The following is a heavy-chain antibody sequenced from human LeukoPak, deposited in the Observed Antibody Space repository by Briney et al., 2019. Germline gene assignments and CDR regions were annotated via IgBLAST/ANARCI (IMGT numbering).Heavy chain of an antibody. D-gene: IGHD1-26*01. V-gene: IGHV3-30*04. CDR1: GFIFKTYA. J-gene: IGHJ3*02. CDR2: ISYDDGRHK. CDR3: ARELNSGRNWDDAFDI. Sequence: GGSLRLSRAASGFIFKTYAMHWVRQAPGKGLEWVAVISYDDGRHKYYTDSVKGRFTISRDNSKNTLYLQMNSLRTEDSALYYCARELNSGRNWDDAFDIWGQGTMVTVSS.